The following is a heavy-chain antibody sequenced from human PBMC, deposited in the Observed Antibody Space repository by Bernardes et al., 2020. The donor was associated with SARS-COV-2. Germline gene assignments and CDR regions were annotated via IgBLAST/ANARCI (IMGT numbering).Heavy chain of an antibody. CDR3: ARIRTAYYYDSSGYAFDI. V-gene: IGHV2-70*11. Sequence: SFPTLVKPTQTLTLTCTFSGFSLSTSGMCVSWIRQPPGKALEWLARIDWDDDKYYSTSLKTRLTISKDTSKNQVVLTMTNMDPVDTATYYCARIRTAYYYDSSGYAFDIWGQGTMVTVSS. CDR1: GFSLSTSGMC. D-gene: IGHD3-22*01. CDR2: IDWDDDK. J-gene: IGHJ3*02.